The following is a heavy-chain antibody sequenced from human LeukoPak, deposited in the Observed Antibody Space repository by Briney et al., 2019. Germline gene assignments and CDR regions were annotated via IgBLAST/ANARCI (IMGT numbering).Heavy chain of an antibody. D-gene: IGHD3-22*01. Sequence: ASVKVSCKASGYAFTSYGISWVRQAPGQGLEWMGWISAYNGNTNYAQKLQGRVTMTTDTSTSTAYMELRSLRSDDTAVYYCARDSPYYYDSSGYNWFDPWGQGTLVTVSS. J-gene: IGHJ5*02. CDR2: ISAYNGNT. CDR1: GYAFTSYG. CDR3: ARDSPYYYDSSGYNWFDP. V-gene: IGHV1-18*01.